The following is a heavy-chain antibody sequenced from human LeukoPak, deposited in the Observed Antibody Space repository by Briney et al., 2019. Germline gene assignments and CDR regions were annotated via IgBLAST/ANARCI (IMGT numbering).Heavy chain of an antibody. CDR3: ARYHTGGF. CDR1: GFTFSSYA. J-gene: IGHJ4*02. D-gene: IGHD1-14*01. CDR2: ISGSGGST. V-gene: IGHV3-23*01. Sequence: GGSLRLSCAASGFTFSSYAMSWVRQAPGKGLEWVSAISGSGGSTYYADSVKGRFTVSRDNAKNTVFLQLSSLKAEDTAVYYCARYHTGGFWGQGRLVTVSS.